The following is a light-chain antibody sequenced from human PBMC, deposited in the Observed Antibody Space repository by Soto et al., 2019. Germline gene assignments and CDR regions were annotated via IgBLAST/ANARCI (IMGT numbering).Light chain of an antibody. J-gene: IGLJ2*01. CDR2: RNN. V-gene: IGLV1-47*01. CDR3: AAWDDSLSAYVV. CDR1: SSNIGSNY. Sequence: QSVLTQPPSASGTPGQRVTISCSGSSSNIGSNYVYWYQQFPGTAPKLLLYRNNQRPSGVPDRFSGSKSGTSASLAISGIRSEDEADYYCAAWDDSLSAYVVFGGGTKLTVL.